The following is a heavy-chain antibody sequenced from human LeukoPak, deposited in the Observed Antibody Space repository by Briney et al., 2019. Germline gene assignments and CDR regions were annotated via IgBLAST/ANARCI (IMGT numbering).Heavy chain of an antibody. J-gene: IGHJ6*02. CDR3: ARAGPPYCSSTSCDGMDV. CDR2: IYSGGST. CDR1: GFTVSSDY. D-gene: IGHD2-2*01. V-gene: IGHV3-53*01. Sequence: PGGSLRLSCAASGFTVSSDYMSWVRQAPGKGLEWVSVIYSGGSTYYADSVKGRFTISRDNAKNSLYLQMNSLRAEDTAVYYCARAGPPYCSSTSCDGMDVWGQGTTVTVSS.